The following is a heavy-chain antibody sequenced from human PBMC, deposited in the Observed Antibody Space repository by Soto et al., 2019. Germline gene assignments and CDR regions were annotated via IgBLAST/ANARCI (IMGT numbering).Heavy chain of an antibody. CDR2: ISAYNGNT. Sequence: QVQLVQSGAEVKKPGASVKVSCKASGYTFTSYGINWVRQAPGQGLEWMGWISAYNGNTNYAQKLQGRVTMTTDTYMSRGYMELRGLRSDDTAVDYGALNWYSSGWYGGFDPWGQGTLVTVSS. CDR1: GYTFTSYG. V-gene: IGHV1-18*01. J-gene: IGHJ5*02. CDR3: ALNWYSSGWYGGFDP. D-gene: IGHD6-19*01.